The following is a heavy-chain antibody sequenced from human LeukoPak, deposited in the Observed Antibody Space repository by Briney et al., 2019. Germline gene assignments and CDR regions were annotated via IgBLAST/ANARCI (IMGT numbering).Heavy chain of an antibody. CDR3: TTRSGSYSDY. CDR2: IISKANSYAT. D-gene: IGHD1-26*01. V-gene: IGHV3-73*01. Sequence: GGSLKLSCAASGLTFSGSAMHWVRQASGKGLEWVGRIISKANSYATAYAASVKGRFTISRDDSKNTAYLQMNSLKTEDTAVYYCTTRSGSYSDYWGQGTLVTVSS. CDR1: GLTFSGSA. J-gene: IGHJ4*02.